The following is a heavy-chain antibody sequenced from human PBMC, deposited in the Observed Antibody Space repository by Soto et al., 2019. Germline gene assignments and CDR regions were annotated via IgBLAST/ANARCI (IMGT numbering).Heavy chain of an antibody. D-gene: IGHD4-4*01. CDR2: IYSGGST. Sequence: GGSLRLSCAASGFTFSDYAMHWVRQAPGKGLEWVSVIYSGGSTYYADSVKGRFTISRDNSKNTLYLQMNILRAEDTAVYYCARDSINYAGYYGMYVWGQGTTVTVSS. CDR3: ARDSINYAGYYGMYV. CDR1: GFTFSDYA. J-gene: IGHJ6*02. V-gene: IGHV3-66*01.